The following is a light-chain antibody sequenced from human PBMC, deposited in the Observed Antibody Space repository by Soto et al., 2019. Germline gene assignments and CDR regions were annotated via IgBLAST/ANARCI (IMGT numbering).Light chain of an antibody. CDR1: SSDVGDYNY. Sequence: QSALTQPASVSGSPGQSIAISCTGTSSDVGDYNYVSWYQQHPDKAPILMIYEVSNRPSGVSSRFSGSKSGDTASLTISGLQAEDEADYYCSSYTSSGTYVFGTGTKLTVL. J-gene: IGLJ1*01. CDR3: SSYTSSGTYV. CDR2: EVS. V-gene: IGLV2-14*01.